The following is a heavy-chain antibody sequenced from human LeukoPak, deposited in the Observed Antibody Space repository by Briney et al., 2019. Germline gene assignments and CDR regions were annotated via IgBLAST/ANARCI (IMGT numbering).Heavy chain of an antibody. J-gene: IGHJ3*02. V-gene: IGHV3-23*01. CDR2: ISGSGGST. Sequence: GGSLRLSCAASGFTFSSYAMSWVRQAPGKGLEWVSAISGSGGSTYYADSVKGRFTISRDNSKNTLYLQMNSLRAEDTAAYYCAKDYEEPIALDAFDIWGQGTMVTVSS. D-gene: IGHD3-3*01. CDR3: AKDYEEPIALDAFDI. CDR1: GFTFSSYA.